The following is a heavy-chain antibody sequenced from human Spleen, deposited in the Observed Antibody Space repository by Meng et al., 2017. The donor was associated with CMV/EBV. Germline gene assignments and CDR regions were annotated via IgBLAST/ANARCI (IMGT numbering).Heavy chain of an antibody. CDR2: ISSSSSYI. J-gene: IGHJ4*02. Sequence: GESLKISCAASGFTFSSYSMNWVRQAPGKGLEWVSSISSSSSYIYYADSVKGRFTISRDNAKNSLYLQMNSLRAEDTAVYYCAREGDASFDYWGQGTLVTVSS. CDR1: GFTFSSYS. V-gene: IGHV3-21*01. CDR3: AREGDASFDY. D-gene: IGHD3-16*01.